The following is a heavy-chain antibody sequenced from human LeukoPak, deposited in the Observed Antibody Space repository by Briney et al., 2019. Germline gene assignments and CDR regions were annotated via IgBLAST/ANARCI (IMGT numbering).Heavy chain of an antibody. J-gene: IGHJ6*02. Sequence: PGGSLRLSCAASGFTFSSYAMHWVRQAPSKGLEWVAVISYDGSNKYYADSVKGRFTISRDNSKNTLYLQMNSLRAEDTAVYYCARDFYEYQLLNYYYYGMDVWGQGTTVTVSS. CDR1: GFTFSSYA. CDR2: ISYDGSNK. V-gene: IGHV3-30-3*01. CDR3: ARDFYEYQLLNYYYYGMDV. D-gene: IGHD2-2*01.